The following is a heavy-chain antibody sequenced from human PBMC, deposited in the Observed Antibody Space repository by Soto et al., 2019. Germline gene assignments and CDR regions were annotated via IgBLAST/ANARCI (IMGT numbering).Heavy chain of an antibody. V-gene: IGHV3-64*02. D-gene: IGHD4-17*01. J-gene: IGHJ4*02. Sequence: EVQLVESGEGLVQPGGSLRLSCAASGFTFSNYAMHWVRQAPGKGLEYVSAISDNGGTTYYADSVKGRFTISRDNSKNPLYIQMGSLRAEDLAVYYCARGPSTVATWLDYWGQGTLVTVSS. CDR3: ARGPSTVATWLDY. CDR2: ISDNGGTT. CDR1: GFTFSNYA.